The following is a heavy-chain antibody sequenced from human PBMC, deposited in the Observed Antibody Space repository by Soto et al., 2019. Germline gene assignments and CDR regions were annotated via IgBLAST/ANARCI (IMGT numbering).Heavy chain of an antibody. D-gene: IGHD5-12*01. J-gene: IGHJ4*02. Sequence: GGSLRLSCAASGFTFSSYSMNWVRQAPGKGLEWVSSISSSSSYIYYADSVKGRFTISRDNAKNSLYLQMNSLRAEDTAVYYCATRGGGSGYDFEPEYYFDYWGQGTLVTVSS. CDR2: ISSSSSYI. CDR1: GFTFSSYS. CDR3: ATRGGGSGYDFEPEYYFDY. V-gene: IGHV3-21*01.